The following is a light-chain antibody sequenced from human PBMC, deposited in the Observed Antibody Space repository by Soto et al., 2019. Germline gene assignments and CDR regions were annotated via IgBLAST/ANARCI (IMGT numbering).Light chain of an antibody. CDR1: SSNIGAGYD. CDR3: QYYDSSLSGSV. V-gene: IGLV1-40*01. CDR2: GNS. J-gene: IGLJ1*01. Sequence: QSVLTQAPSVSGAPGQRVTISCTGSSSNIGAGYDVHWYQQLPGTAPKLLIYGNSNRPSGVPDRFSGSKSGTSASLAITGLQAEDEAGYSCQYYDSSLSGSVFGTGTKVTVL.